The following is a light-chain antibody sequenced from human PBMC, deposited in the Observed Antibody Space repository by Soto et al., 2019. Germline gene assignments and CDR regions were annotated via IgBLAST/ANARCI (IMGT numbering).Light chain of an antibody. J-gene: IGKJ2*01. V-gene: IGKV3-20*01. Sequence: EIVLTQSPGTLSLSPGERATLSCRTSQTVSGTYLAWYQQKPGQAPSLLIYAASTRATGIPDRFSGSGSATDFTLTISRLEPEDFAVYYCQQYGTSPPRYIFGQGTKLQIK. CDR2: AAS. CDR1: QTVSGTY. CDR3: QQYGTSPPRYI.